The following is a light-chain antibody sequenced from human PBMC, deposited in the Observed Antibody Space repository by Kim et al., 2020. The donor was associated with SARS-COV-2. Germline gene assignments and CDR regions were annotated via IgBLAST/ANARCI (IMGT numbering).Light chain of an antibody. Sequence: DIVMTQSPDSLAVSLGERATINCKSSQSIFYSSTNKNFLAWYQQKPGQPPALLIYWASTRESGVPDRFSGSGSGTDFTLTISSLQAEDVAVYYCQQYYTTPYTFGQGTKLEIK. CDR1: QSIFYSSTNKNF. CDR2: WAS. CDR3: QQYYTTPYT. V-gene: IGKV4-1*01. J-gene: IGKJ2*01.